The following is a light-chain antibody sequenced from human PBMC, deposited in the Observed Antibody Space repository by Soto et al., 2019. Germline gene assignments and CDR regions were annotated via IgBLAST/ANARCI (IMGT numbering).Light chain of an antibody. CDR3: QQYGNSPPGT. CDR2: GAS. CDR1: QRVANSH. Sequence: EIVMTQSPATLSVSPGGRATLSCRASQRVANSHVAWYQQRRGLPPRLLIYGASNRATGIPDRFSGSGSGADFTLTISRLEPEEFAVYFCQQYGNSPPGTFGQGTRLEIK. V-gene: IGKV3-20*01. J-gene: IGKJ5*01.